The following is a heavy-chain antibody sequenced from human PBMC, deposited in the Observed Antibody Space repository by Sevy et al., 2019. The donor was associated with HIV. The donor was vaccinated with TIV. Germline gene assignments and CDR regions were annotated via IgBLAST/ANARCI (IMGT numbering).Heavy chain of an antibody. CDR3: AKGSKATGSAFDI. J-gene: IGHJ3*02. Sequence: GGSLRLSCAASGFIFTNYGMHWVRQAPGKGLEWVAVVSYDGSTKYYAGSVRGRFSVSRDNSKNMVYLQMNRLRVEDTAVYYCAKGSKATGSAFDIWGQGTMVTVSS. V-gene: IGHV3-30*18. CDR2: VSYDGSTK. D-gene: IGHD1-1*01. CDR1: GFIFTNYG.